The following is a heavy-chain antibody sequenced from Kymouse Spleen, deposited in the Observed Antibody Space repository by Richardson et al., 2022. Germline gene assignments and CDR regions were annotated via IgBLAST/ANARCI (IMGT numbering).Heavy chain of an antibody. V-gene: IGHV1-8*01. CDR3: ARGDIVVVPAAREGPYYYYYYGMDV. D-gene: IGHD2-2*02. CDR1: GYTFTSYD. Sequence: QVQLVQSGAEVKKPGASVKVSCKASGYTFTSYDINWVRQATGQGLEWMGWMNPNSGNTGYAQKFQGRVTMTRNTSISTAYMELSSLRSEDTAVYYCARGDIVVVPAAREGPYYYYYYGMDVWGQGTTVTVSS. CDR2: MNPNSGNT. J-gene: IGHJ6*02.